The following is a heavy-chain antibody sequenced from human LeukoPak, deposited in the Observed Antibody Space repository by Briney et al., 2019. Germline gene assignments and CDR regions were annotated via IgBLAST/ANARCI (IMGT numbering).Heavy chain of an antibody. D-gene: IGHD3-3*01. Sequence: GGSLRLSCAASGFTFSSYGMHWVRQAPGKGLEWVANIKQDGSEKYYVDSVKGRFTISRDNAKNSLYLQMNSLRAEDTAVYYCARDETPYDFWSGHLNWGQGTLVTVSS. CDR3: ARDETPYDFWSGHLN. CDR1: GFTFSSYG. J-gene: IGHJ4*02. V-gene: IGHV3-7*01. CDR2: IKQDGSEK.